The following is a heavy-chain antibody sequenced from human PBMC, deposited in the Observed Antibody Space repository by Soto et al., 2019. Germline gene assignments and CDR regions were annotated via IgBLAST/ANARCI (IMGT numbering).Heavy chain of an antibody. D-gene: IGHD3-10*01. V-gene: IGHV3-48*02. CDR1: GFTFSSYS. J-gene: IGHJ6*02. CDR3: ARPGAYGTDV. CDR2: ISSGGSSI. Sequence: EVQLVESGGGLVQPGGSLRLSCAASGFTFSSYSMTWVRQAPGKGLEWVSYISSGGSSINHADSVKGRFTISRDKTKNSLYLQMNSLRDEDTAVYYCARPGAYGTDVLGQGTTVTVSS.